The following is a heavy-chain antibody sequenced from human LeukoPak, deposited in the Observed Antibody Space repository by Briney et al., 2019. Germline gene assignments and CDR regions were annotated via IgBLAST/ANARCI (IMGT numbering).Heavy chain of an antibody. CDR3: ARVRYYYMDV. V-gene: IGHV4-59*11. D-gene: IGHD3-10*01. CDR2: IYYSGST. J-gene: IGHJ6*03. CDR1: GGSLSSHY. Sequence: SETLSLTCTVSGGSLSSHYWSWIRQPPGKGLEWIGYIYYSGSTNYNPSLKSRVTISVDTSKNQFSLKLSSVTAADTAVYYCARVRYYYMDVWGKGTTVTVSS.